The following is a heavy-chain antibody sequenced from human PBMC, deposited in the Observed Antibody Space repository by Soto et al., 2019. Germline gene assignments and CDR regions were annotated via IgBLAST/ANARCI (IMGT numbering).Heavy chain of an antibody. J-gene: IGHJ4*02. CDR2: INAGNGDT. CDR1: GYSFTSYA. V-gene: IGHV1-3*01. D-gene: IGHD1-26*01. CDR3: ARGATNGWPCDY. Sequence: ASVKVSCKASGYSFTSYAIHWMRQAPGESLELMGWINAGNGDTKYSQKFQDRVTITRDTSANTAYMELSSLRSEDTAVYYCARGATNGWPCDYWGLGTPVTVSS.